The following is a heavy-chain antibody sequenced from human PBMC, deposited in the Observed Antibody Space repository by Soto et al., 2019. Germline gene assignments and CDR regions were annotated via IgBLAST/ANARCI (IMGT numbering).Heavy chain of an antibody. J-gene: IGHJ4*02. CDR1: GFTFSSNW. Sequence: EVQLVESGGGLVQRGGSLRLSCAGSGFTFSSNWMHWVRQDSGKGLVWVSRLNSDGTSANYADSVKGRFTISRDTAKNTLFLQMNRLTAEDTALYYCARGPSGWYGFDYWGQGTLVTVSS. CDR2: LNSDGTSA. V-gene: IGHV3-74*01. CDR3: ARGPSGWYGFDY. D-gene: IGHD6-19*01.